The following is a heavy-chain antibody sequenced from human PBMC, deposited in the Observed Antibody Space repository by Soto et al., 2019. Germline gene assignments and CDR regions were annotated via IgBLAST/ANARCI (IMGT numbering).Heavy chain of an antibody. V-gene: IGHV3-23*01. CDR1: GFTFSSYA. D-gene: IGHD1-1*01. J-gene: IGHJ5*02. CDR3: AKVGTGIRHQFGP. CDR2: ISGSGGST. Sequence: GSLRISCAASGFTFSSYAMSWVRQAPGKGLEWVSAISGSGGSTYYADSVKGRLTISRDNSKNTLYLQMNSLRAEDTAVYSCAKVGTGIRHQFGPWGQGTLVTVYS.